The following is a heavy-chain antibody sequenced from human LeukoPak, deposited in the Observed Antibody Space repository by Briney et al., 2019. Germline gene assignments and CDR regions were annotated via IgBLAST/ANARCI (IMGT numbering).Heavy chain of an antibody. D-gene: IGHD3-10*01. J-gene: IGHJ3*02. CDR3: GREPGLGYAFDI. CDR1: AFSISNSW. Sequence: GGCLRLSCVLSAFSISNSWTTSVRHAPGKCLGWVANIKQDGSDKNYVACVRGPFTMSRDNVNDSLYLQMNSLRVEDTAVYYCGREPGLGYAFDIWGQGTMVSVSS. V-gene: IGHV3-7*01. CDR2: IKQDGSDK.